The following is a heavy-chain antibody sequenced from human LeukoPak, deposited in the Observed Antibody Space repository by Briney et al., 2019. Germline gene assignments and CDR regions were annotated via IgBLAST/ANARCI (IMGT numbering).Heavy chain of an antibody. CDR3: AREQLVPYYYYGMDV. D-gene: IGHD6-6*01. Sequence: GGSLRLSCAASGFTFSSYAMSWVRQAPGKGLEWVSTISDSGGTTYYADSVKGRFTISRDNSKNTLYLQMNSLRAEDTAVYYCAREQLVPYYYYGMDVWGQGTTVTVSS. V-gene: IGHV3-23*01. CDR1: GFTFSSYA. J-gene: IGHJ6*02. CDR2: ISDSGGTT.